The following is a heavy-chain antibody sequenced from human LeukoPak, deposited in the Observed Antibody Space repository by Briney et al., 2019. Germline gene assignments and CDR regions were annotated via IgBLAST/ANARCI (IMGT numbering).Heavy chain of an antibody. CDR2: ISGSGGTT. CDR1: EFTFSSYA. J-gene: IGHJ4*02. D-gene: IGHD6-19*01. V-gene: IGHV3-23*01. CDR3: ARACGSGWLQFEY. Sequence: GGSLGLSCAASEFTFSSYAMSWVRQAPGKGLEWVSGISGSGGTTYYADSVKGRFTISRDNSKNTLYLQMNSLRAEDTAVYYCARACGSGWLQFEYWGQGTLVTVSS.